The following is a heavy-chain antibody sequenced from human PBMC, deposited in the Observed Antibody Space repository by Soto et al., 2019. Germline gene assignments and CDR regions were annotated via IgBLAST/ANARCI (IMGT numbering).Heavy chain of an antibody. D-gene: IGHD6-19*01. CDR1: GFTFSNAW. V-gene: IGHV3-15*01. J-gene: IGHJ4*02. CDR2: IKSKTDGGTT. Sequence: GGSLRLSCAASGFTFSNAWMSWVRQAPGKGLEWVGRIKSKTDGGTTDYAAPVKGRFTISRDDSKNTLYLQMNSLKTEDTAVYYCTTLTRAGGVIAVAGTPIDYWGQGTLVTVSS. CDR3: TTLTRAGGVIAVAGTPIDY.